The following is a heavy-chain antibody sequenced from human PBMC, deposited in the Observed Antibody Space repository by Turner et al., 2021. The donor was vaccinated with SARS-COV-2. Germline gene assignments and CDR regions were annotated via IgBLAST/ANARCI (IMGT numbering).Heavy chain of an antibody. Sequence: QAQMQETGPGLVPPSETLSLTCAVPGGSTSCYSWTWSRHPPGKGLEWLASNYCVGGTDYSPSLQRRVTISVDTSKVRSALKRSSVTAADAAGDYCASDGCSGGSCYPDDYYGMDVWGQGTTVTVSS. V-gene: IGHV4-59*01. CDR3: ASDGCSGGSCYPDDYYGMDV. CDR2: NYCVGGT. CDR1: GGSTSCYS. D-gene: IGHD2-15*01. J-gene: IGHJ6*02.